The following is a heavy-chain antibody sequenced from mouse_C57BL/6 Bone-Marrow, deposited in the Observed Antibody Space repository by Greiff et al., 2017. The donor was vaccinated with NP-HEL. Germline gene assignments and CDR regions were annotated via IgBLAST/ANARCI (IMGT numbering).Heavy chain of an antibody. D-gene: IGHD1-1*01. Sequence: VQLQQSGTELVKPGASVKLSCKASGYTFTSYWMHWVKQRPGQGLEWIGNINPSNGGTNYNEKFKSKATLTVDKSSSTAYMQLSSLTSEDSAVYYCARGDYYGSSYLAWFAYWGQGTLVTVSA. CDR1: GYTFTSYW. V-gene: IGHV1-53*01. CDR2: INPSNGGT. J-gene: IGHJ3*01. CDR3: ARGDYYGSSYLAWFAY.